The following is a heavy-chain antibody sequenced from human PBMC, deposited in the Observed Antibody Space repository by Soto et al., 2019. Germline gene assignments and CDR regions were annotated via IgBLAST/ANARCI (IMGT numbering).Heavy chain of an antibody. CDR3: ARSITMVRGVISRYGMDV. V-gene: IGHV1-69*13. J-gene: IGHJ6*02. CDR2: IIPIFGTA. Sequence: SVKVSWKASGGAFSSYAISWVRQAPGQGLEWMGGIIPIFGTANYAQKFQGRVTITADESTSTAYMELSSLRSEDTAVYYCARSITMVRGVISRYGMDVWGQGTTVTAP. CDR1: GGAFSSYA. D-gene: IGHD3-10*01.